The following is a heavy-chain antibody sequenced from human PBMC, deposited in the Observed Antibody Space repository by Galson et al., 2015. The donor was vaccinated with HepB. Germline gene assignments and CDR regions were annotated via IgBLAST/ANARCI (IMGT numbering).Heavy chain of an antibody. D-gene: IGHD3-10*01. V-gene: IGHV1-69*13. CDR2: IIPIFGTA. CDR3: ARAYGSGSYYILHYFDY. Sequence: VKVSCKASGGTFSSYAISWVRQAPGQGLEWMGGIIPIFGTANYAQKFQGRVTITADESTSTAYMELSSLRSEDTAVYYCARAYGSGSYYILHYFDYWGQGTLVTVSS. J-gene: IGHJ4*02. CDR1: GGTFSSYA.